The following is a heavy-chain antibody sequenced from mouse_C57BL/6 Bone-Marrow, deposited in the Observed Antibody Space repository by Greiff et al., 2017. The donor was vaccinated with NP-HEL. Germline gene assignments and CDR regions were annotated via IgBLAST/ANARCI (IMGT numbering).Heavy chain of an antibody. CDR2: IDPSDSYT. CDR1: GYTFTSYW. V-gene: IGHV1-50*01. D-gene: IGHD2-3*01. Sequence: QVQLQQPGAELVKPGASVKLSCKASGYTFTSYWMQWVKQRPGQGLEWIGEIDPSDSYTNYNQKFKGKATLTVDTSSSTAYMQLRSLTSEDSAVYYCARWGDGYYGAYWGQGTLVTVSA. CDR3: ARWGDGYYGAY. J-gene: IGHJ3*01.